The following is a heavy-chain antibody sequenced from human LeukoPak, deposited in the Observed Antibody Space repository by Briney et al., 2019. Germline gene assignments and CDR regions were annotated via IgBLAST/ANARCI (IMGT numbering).Heavy chain of an antibody. CDR1: GGSISSYY. CDR3: ASLPYRYCSGGSCYSDDAFDI. V-gene: IGHV4-59*12. CDR2: IYYSGST. Sequence: SETLSLTCTVSGGSISSYYWSWIRQPPGKGLEWIGYIYYSGSTNYNPSLKSRVTISVDTSKNQFSLKLSSVTAADTAVYYCASLPYRYCSGGSCYSDDAFDIWGQGTMVTVSS. D-gene: IGHD2-15*01. J-gene: IGHJ3*02.